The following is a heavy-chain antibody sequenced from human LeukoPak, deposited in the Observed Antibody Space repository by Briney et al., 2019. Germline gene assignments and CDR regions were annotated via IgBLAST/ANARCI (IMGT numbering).Heavy chain of an antibody. V-gene: IGHV3-15*01. CDR3: TTDRDGYYFDY. J-gene: IGHJ4*02. CDR2: IKSKTDGGTT. D-gene: IGHD6-25*01. CDR1: GFTFSSYA. Sequence: GSLRLSCAASGFTFSSYAMSWVRQAPGKGLEWVGRIKSKTDGGTTDYAAPVKGRFTISRDDSKNTLYLQMNSLKTEDTAVYYCTTDRDGYYFDYWGQGTLVTVSS.